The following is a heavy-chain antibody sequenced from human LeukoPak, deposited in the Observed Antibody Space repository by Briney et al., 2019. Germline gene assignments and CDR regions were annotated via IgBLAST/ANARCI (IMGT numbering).Heavy chain of an antibody. D-gene: IGHD3-22*01. J-gene: IGHJ4*02. Sequence: GGSLRLSCAASGFTFSSYAMSWVRQAPGKGLEWVSSITSSGAATYYADSVKGRLTISRDNSDNMLYLQMNSLRAEDTAVYYCAKDRPNYYGSNGHYYKLNGDCWGQGTLVTVSS. CDR3: AKDRPNYYGSNGHYYKLNGDC. CDR2: ITSSGAAT. CDR1: GFTFSSYA. V-gene: IGHV3-23*01.